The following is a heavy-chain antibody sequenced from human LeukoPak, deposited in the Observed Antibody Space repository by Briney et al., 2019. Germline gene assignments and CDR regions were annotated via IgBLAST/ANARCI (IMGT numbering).Heavy chain of an antibody. CDR2: IRWNGGNI. Sequence: GGSLRLSCAAFGFTFANYCMHWVRQAPGRGLEWVSNIRWNGGNISYADSVKGRFTISRDNAKNSLYLQMNSLRAEDTALYYCAKSRGSNWPRYFELWGRGTLISVSS. CDR3: AKSRGSNWPRYFEL. D-gene: IGHD6-13*01. V-gene: IGHV3-9*01. J-gene: IGHJ2*01. CDR1: GFTFANYC.